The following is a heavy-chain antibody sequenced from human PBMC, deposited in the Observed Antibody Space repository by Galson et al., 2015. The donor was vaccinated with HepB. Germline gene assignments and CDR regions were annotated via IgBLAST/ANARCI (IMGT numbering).Heavy chain of an antibody. CDR3: ARIRGGLGVSETGHYDY. CDR2: IDWDDDK. J-gene: IGHJ4*02. D-gene: IGHD3-16*01. V-gene: IGHV2-70*04. Sequence: PALVKPTQTLTLTCTFSGFSLTTLGMRVTWIRQPPGKALEWLARIDWDDDKFYNTSLQTRLTISKDTSKNQVVLTMTNMDPVDPATYYCARIRGGLGVSETGHYDYWGQGILVTVSS. CDR1: GFSLTTLGMR.